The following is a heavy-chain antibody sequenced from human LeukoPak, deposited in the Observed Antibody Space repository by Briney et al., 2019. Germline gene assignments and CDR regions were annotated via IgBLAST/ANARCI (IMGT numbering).Heavy chain of an antibody. Sequence: SVKVSCKASGGTFSSYAISWVRQAPGQGLEWMGGIIPIFGTANYAQKFQGRVTITTDESTRTAYMELSSLRSEDTAVYYCATPYPDYDSSGYYVFDYWGQGTLVTVSS. D-gene: IGHD3-22*01. CDR1: GGTFSSYA. J-gene: IGHJ4*02. CDR2: IIPIFGTA. V-gene: IGHV1-69*05. CDR3: ATPYPDYDSSGYYVFDY.